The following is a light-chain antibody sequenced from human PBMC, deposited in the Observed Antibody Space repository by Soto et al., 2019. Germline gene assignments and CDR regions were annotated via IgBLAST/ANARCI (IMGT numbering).Light chain of an antibody. CDR1: NIGRRS. Sequence: SYELTQPPSVSVAPGETARISCGGNNIGRRSVHWYQQKPGQAPFLVIYYDSDRPSGIPERFSGSNSGNTATLIISRVEAGDEADYYCQVWEATGDQVVFGGGTKVTVL. V-gene: IGLV3-21*01. CDR2: YDS. J-gene: IGLJ2*01. CDR3: QVWEATGDQVV.